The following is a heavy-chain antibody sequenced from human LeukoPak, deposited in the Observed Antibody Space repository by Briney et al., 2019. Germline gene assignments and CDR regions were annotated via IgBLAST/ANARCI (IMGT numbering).Heavy chain of an antibody. V-gene: IGHV3-23*01. J-gene: IGHJ4*02. Sequence: GESLRLSCAASGFTFSSYAMTWVRQAPGKGLEWVSVNTSGGNTDYADPVKGRFTISRDNSKNTLYLQMNSLRPEDTAVYYCAKGSGWYVWGQGTLVTVSS. CDR1: GFTFSSYA. CDR3: AKGSGWYV. CDR2: NTSGGNT. D-gene: IGHD6-19*01.